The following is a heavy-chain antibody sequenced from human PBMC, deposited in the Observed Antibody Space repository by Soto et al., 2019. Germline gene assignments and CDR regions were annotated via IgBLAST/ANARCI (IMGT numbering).Heavy chain of an antibody. CDR1: AFTFSTYS. J-gene: IGHJ4*02. CDR3: AMGGYSYGFDS. Sequence: GGSLRLSSIASAFTFSTYSTNWVRQAPGKGLEWVSSISSTSDYIYYADSLKGRFTVSRDNARHSLFLQMSSLRAEDTAVYFCAMGGYSYGFDSWGPGTLVTVSS. CDR2: ISSTSDYI. D-gene: IGHD5-18*01. V-gene: IGHV3-21*01.